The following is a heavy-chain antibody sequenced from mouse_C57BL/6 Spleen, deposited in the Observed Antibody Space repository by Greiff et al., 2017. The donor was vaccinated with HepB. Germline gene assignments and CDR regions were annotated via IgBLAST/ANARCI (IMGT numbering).Heavy chain of an antibody. D-gene: IGHD4-1*01. CDR1: GFTFSSYG. CDR3: ARDWEDYAMDY. CDR2: ISSGGSYT. Sequence: EVQLVESGGDLVKPGGSLKLSCAASGFTFSSYGMSWVRQTPDKRLEWVATISSGGSYTYYPDSVKGRFTISRDNAKNTLYLQMSSLKSEDTAMYYCARDWEDYAMDYWGQGTSVTVSS. V-gene: IGHV5-6*01. J-gene: IGHJ4*01.